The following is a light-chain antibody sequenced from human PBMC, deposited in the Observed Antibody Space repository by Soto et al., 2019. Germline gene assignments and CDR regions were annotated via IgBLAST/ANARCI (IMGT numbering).Light chain of an antibody. CDR1: SSDVGYHNY. CDR2: EVT. Sequence: QSALTQPPSASGSPGQTVTISCTGTSSDVGYHNYVSWYQHQPGKAPKLIIYEVTKRPSGVPDRFSGSKSGNTASLAISGLRTEDEADYYCAAWDDSLSGVVFGGGTKLTVL. V-gene: IGLV2-8*01. CDR3: AAWDDSLSGVV. J-gene: IGLJ2*01.